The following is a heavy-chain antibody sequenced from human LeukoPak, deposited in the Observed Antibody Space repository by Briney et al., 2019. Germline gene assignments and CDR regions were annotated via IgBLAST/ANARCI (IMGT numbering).Heavy chain of an antibody. V-gene: IGHV3-74*01. D-gene: IGHD3-10*01. CDR2: ISSDRSST. CDR3: ARVHYDSGSYFSY. Sequence: GGSLRLSCAASGFTFSTYWMHWVRQAPGKRLVWVSRISSDRSSTTYADSVKGRFTISRDNAQNTLYLQMNSLRAEDTAVYYCARVHYDSGSYFSYWGLGTLVTVSS. CDR1: GFTFSTYW. J-gene: IGHJ4*02.